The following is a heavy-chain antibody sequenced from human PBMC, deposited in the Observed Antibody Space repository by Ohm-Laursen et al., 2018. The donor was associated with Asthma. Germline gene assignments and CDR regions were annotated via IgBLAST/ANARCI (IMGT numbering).Heavy chain of an antibody. CDR1: GFTFSSYG. Sequence: SLRLSCAALGFTFSSYGMHWVRQAPGKGLEWVALISYDGSNKYYADSVKGRFTISRDNSKDTLYLQMNSLRGEDTAVYYCAKRLAAAHYFDYWGQGTLVTVSS. CDR2: ISYDGSNK. V-gene: IGHV3-30*18. J-gene: IGHJ4*02. CDR3: AKRLAAAHYFDY. D-gene: IGHD6-13*01.